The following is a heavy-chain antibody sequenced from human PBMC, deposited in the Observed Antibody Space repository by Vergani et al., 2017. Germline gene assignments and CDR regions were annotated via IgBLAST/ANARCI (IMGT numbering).Heavy chain of an antibody. J-gene: IGHJ4*02. Sequence: QVQLVQSGAEVKKPGASVKVSCKASGYTFTGYYMHWVRQAPGQGLEWMGWINPNSGGTNYAQKFQGRVTMTRDTSTSTAYMELRSLRSDDTAVYYCARDEYSYGSYFDYWGQGTLVTVSS. CDR1: GYTFTGYY. CDR3: ARDEYSYGSYFDY. CDR2: INPNSGGT. V-gene: IGHV1-2*02. D-gene: IGHD5-18*01.